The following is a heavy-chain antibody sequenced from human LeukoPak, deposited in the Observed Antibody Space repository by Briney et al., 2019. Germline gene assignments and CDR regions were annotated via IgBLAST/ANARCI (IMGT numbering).Heavy chain of an antibody. Sequence: SETLSLTCTVSGGSISTYHWNWIRQPPGKGLEWIGSVYYSGSANYNPSLESRVTISVDTSESQFSLRLCSVTAADTAVYYCAREQWGLVDHWGQGTLVTVSS. V-gene: IGHV4-59*01. D-gene: IGHD3-16*01. CDR1: GGSISTYH. J-gene: IGHJ5*02. CDR3: AREQWGLVDH. CDR2: VYYSGSA.